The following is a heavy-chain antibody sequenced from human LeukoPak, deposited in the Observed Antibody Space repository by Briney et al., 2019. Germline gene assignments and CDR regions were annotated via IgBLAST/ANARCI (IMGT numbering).Heavy chain of an antibody. V-gene: IGHV3-49*03. J-gene: IGHJ4*02. D-gene: IGHD1-26*01. CDR2: VRGKAYGGTT. CDR1: GFIPVDYA. Sequence: GGSLRLSCTAPGFIPVDYAMSWFRQAPGGGLGWVGFVRGKAYGGTTEYAASVKGRFTISRDDSNSIAYLQMNSLKTEDTAVYYCTRDLWREGGSDSPFDYWVQGTLVTVSS. CDR3: TRDLWREGGSDSPFDY.